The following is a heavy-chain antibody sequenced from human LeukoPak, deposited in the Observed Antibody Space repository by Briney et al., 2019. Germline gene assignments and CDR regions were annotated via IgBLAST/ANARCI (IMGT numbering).Heavy chain of an antibody. J-gene: IGHJ4*02. CDR1: GGSITYYY. V-gene: IGHV4-59*08. D-gene: IGHD3-10*01. CDR2: IYYSGNT. Sequence: SETLSLTCTVSGGSITYYYWSWIRQAPGKGLEWIGYIYYSGNTNYNPSLKGRVTISVDTSESQFSLKLSSITAADTAVYYCARFGYGVRYFDYWGQGTLVTVSS. CDR3: ARFGYGVRYFDY.